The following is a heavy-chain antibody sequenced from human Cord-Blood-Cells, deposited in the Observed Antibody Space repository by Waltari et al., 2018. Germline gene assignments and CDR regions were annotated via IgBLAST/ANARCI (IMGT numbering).Heavy chain of an antibody. CDR2: IFSNDEK. CDR3: ARLGDHWYFDL. V-gene: IGHV2-26*01. D-gene: IGHD3-16*01. CDR1: GFSLSNASMG. Sequence: VTLKESGLVLVKSTETLTLTCTVSGFSLSNASMGVRWIRQPPGKALEWLAHIFSNDEKSYSTSLKSRLTISKDTAKSQVVLTMTNMDPVDTATYYCARLGDHWYFDLWGRGTLVTVSS. J-gene: IGHJ2*01.